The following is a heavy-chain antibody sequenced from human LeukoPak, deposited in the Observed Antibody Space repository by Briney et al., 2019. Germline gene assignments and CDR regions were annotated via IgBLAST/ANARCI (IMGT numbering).Heavy chain of an antibody. J-gene: IGHJ4*02. CDR1: GFTFTNAW. Sequence: PGGSLRLSCAASGFTFTNAWMNWVRQAPGKGLEWVGRIKSKTDGGTTDYAAPVKGRFTISRDDSKNTLFLQMNSLKTEDTAVYYCTVDVISGSRGIDYWGQGTLVTVSS. CDR3: TVDVISGSRGIDY. V-gene: IGHV3-15*01. D-gene: IGHD1-26*01. CDR2: IKSKTDGGTT.